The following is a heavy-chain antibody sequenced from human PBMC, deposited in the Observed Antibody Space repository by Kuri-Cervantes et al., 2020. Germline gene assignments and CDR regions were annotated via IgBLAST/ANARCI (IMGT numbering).Heavy chain of an antibody. Sequence: GGSLRLSCTASGFTFGDYAMSWFRQAPGKGLEWVGFIRSKAYGGTTEYAASVKGRFTISGDDSKSIAYLQMNSLKTEDTAVYYCTREGTAIFSYFDYWGQGTLVTAPQ. CDR1: GFTFGDYA. D-gene: IGHD5-18*01. CDR3: TREGTAIFSYFDY. CDR2: IRSKAYGGTT. V-gene: IGHV3-49*03. J-gene: IGHJ4*02.